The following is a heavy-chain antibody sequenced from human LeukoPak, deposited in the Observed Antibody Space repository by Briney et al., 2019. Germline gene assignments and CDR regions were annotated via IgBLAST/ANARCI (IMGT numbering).Heavy chain of an antibody. V-gene: IGHV3-74*01. CDR3: ARDWGPVVVTATNWFGP. D-gene: IGHD2-21*02. CDR1: GFTFSNYW. CDR2: IESDGSST. Sequence: GGSLRLSCAASGFTFSNYWMHWVRQAPGKGLVWVSRIESDGSSTDYADSVKGRFTISRDNAKNTLYLQMDSLRAEDTAVYFCARDWGPVVVTATNWFGPWGQGTLVTVSS. J-gene: IGHJ5*02.